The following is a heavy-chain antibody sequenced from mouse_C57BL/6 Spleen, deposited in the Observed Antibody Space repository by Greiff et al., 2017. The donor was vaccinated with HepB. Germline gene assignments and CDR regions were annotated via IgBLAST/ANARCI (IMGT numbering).Heavy chain of an antibody. CDR2: IHPNSGST. CDR1: GYTFTSYW. J-gene: IGHJ1*03. Sequence: VQLQQPGAELVKPGASVKLSCKASGYTFTSYWMHWVKQRPGQGLEWIGMIHPNSGSTNYNEKFKSKATLTVDKSSSTAYMQLSSLTSEDSAVYYCARTYYSNYWCFDVWGTGTTVTVSS. CDR3: ARTYYSNYWCFDV. D-gene: IGHD2-5*01. V-gene: IGHV1-64*01.